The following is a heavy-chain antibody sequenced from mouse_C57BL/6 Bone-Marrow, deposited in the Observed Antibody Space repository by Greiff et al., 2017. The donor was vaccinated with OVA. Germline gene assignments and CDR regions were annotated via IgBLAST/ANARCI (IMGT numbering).Heavy chain of an antibody. D-gene: IGHD1-1*01. CDR3: ARWDYYGSGSYFDY. J-gene: IGHJ2*01. CDR2: IDPSDSYT. CDR1: GYTFTSYW. V-gene: IGHV1-69*01. Sequence: QVQLQQPGAELVMPGASVKLSCKASGYTFTSYWMHWVKQRPGQGLEWIGEIDPSDSYTNYNQKFKGKSTLTVDKSSSTAYMQLSSLTSEDSAVYYCARWDYYGSGSYFDYCGQGTTLTVSS.